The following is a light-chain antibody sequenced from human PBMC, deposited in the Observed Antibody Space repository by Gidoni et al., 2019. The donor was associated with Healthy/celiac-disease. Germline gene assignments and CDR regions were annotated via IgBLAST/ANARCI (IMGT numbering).Light chain of an antibody. CDR2: DAS. J-gene: IGKJ3*01. V-gene: IGKV3-11*01. Sequence: EIVLTQSPATLSLSPGERATLSCRASQSVSSYLAWYQQKPGQAPKLLIYDASNRATGIPARFSGSGSGTDFTLTISSLEPEDFAVYYCQQRSNWRLTFXPXTKVXIK. CDR3: QQRSNWRLT. CDR1: QSVSSY.